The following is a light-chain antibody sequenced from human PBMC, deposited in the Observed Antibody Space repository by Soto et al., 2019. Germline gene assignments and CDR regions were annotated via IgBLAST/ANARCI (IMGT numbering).Light chain of an antibody. Sequence: QSVLTQPPSVSAAPGQKVTISCSVSSSNIGGISVSWYQQLPGTAPKLLIYDDNKRPSGIPDRFSGSKSGTSATLGITGFQTGDEADYYCASWDSSLSAYVFGTGTKVTVL. V-gene: IGLV1-51*01. CDR1: SSNIGGIS. CDR3: ASWDSSLSAYV. CDR2: DDN. J-gene: IGLJ1*01.